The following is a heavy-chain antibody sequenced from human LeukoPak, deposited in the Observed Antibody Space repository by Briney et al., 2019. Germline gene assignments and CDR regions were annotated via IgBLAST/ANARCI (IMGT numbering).Heavy chain of an antibody. CDR3: ARGAVDYTPVGRYYYNVDV. D-gene: IGHD3-3*01. Sequence: GGSLRLSCTGSGFTISGFWMSWVRQLPGKGLEWVAYMNQDGSEKTYVDSVKGRFTISRDHAQNSLFLQVNNLTVEDTAVYYCARGAVDYTPVGRYYYNVDVWGQGTTVTVSS. CDR1: GFTISGFW. V-gene: IGHV3-7*04. J-gene: IGHJ6*02. CDR2: MNQDGSEK.